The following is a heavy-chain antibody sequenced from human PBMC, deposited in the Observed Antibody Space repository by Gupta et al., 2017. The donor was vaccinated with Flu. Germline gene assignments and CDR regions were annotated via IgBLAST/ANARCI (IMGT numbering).Heavy chain of an antibody. J-gene: IGHJ5*02. CDR2: IKSKIEGGTI. Sequence: EIQLVESGGGLVKPGGSLRLSCAASGLTFSHAWMSWVRQAPGKGLEWVGRIKSKIEGGTIDYATPVKGRFIISRDDSKDTVFLQMNSLKTEDTAMYYCTTGDPIVLMVSSWGQGTLVTVSS. CDR1: GLTFSHAW. V-gene: IGHV3-15*01. D-gene: IGHD2-8*01. CDR3: TTGDPIVLMVSS.